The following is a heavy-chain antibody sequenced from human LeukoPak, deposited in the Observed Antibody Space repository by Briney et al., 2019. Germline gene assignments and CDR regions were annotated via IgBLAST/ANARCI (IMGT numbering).Heavy chain of an antibody. D-gene: IGHD1-26*01. V-gene: IGHV3-72*01. CDR1: GFTFSDHY. CDR3: ARAPHLSGAFDI. J-gene: IGHJ3*02. Sequence: PGGSLRPSCAASGFTFSDHYMDWVRQAPGKGLEWVGRTRNKANSYTTEYAASVKGRSTISRDDSKNSLYLQMNSLKTEDTAVYYCARAPHLSGAFDIWGQGTMVTVSS. CDR2: TRNKANSYTT.